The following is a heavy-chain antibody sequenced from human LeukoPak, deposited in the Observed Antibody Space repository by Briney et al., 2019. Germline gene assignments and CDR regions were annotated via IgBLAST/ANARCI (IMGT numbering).Heavy chain of an antibody. J-gene: IGHJ4*02. CDR2: ISSSRSYI. CDR1: GLTFSSYS. D-gene: IGHD3-10*01. Sequence: GGSLRLSCAASGLTFSSYSMNWVRQAPGKGLEWVSSISSSRSYIYYADSVKGRFNNSRDNAKNSLYLQMNSLRAGDTAVYYCARDGPGGFGELRGAHQFDYWGQGTLVTVSS. CDR3: ARDGPGGFGELRGAHQFDY. V-gene: IGHV3-21*01.